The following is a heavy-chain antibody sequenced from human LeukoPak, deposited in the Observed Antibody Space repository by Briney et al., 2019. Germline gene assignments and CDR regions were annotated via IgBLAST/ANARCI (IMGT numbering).Heavy chain of an antibody. D-gene: IGHD3-10*01. CDR3: ARFMVRGVIITTYYFDY. J-gene: IGHJ4*02. CDR2: ISGGDGGST. CDR1: GFTFSDYG. V-gene: IGHV3-23*01. Sequence: GGSLRLSCAASGFTFSDYGMTWVRQAPGKGLEWVSTISGGDGGSTYYADSVEGRFTISRDNSKNTLYLQMNSLRAEDTAVYYCARFMVRGVIITTYYFDYWGQGTLVTVSS.